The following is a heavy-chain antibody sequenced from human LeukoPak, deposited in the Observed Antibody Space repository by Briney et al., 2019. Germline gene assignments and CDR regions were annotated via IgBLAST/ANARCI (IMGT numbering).Heavy chain of an antibody. CDR3: ARGSRFDHGHTGDYIGGGSYFDV. D-gene: IGHD4-17*01. J-gene: IGHJ3*01. Sequence: PSETLSLTCAVYGGSFSTYDWAWIRQPPGKGLEWICEINHGRGTNYSPSPESRGTIIANTSKNQIFLKLLYVPVAEPAVYYCARGSRFDHGHTGDYIGGGSYFDVWGQGPMVAVSS. V-gene: IGHV4-34*01. CDR1: GGSFSTYD. CDR2: INHGRGT.